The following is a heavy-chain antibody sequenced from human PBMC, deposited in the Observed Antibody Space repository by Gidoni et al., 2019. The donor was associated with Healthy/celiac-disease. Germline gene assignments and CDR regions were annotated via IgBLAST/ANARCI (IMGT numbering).Heavy chain of an antibody. CDR2: IYHSGST. CDR1: GYSISSGYY. CDR3: ARTPGGVVVPAALLYYYYMDV. Sequence: QVQLQESGPGLVKPSETLSLPCAVPGYSISSGYYWGWIRQPPGKGLEWIGSIYHSGSTYYNPSLKSRVTISVDTSKNQFSLKLSSVTAADTAVYYCARTPGGVVVPAALLYYYYMDVWGKGTTVTVSS. J-gene: IGHJ6*03. V-gene: IGHV4-38-2*01. D-gene: IGHD2-2*01.